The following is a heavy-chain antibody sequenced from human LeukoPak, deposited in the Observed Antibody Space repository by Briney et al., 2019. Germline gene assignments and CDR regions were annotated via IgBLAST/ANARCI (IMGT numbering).Heavy chain of an antibody. V-gene: IGHV3-48*03. CDR3: ARGDEYCSSTSCYAGPSYGLDV. Sequence: GGSLRLSCAASGFTFSSYEFNCVRQAPGKGLEWVSYISSSGRTIFYADSVKGRLTISRDNAKNSLYLQMNSLRAEDTAVYHCARGDEYCSSTSCYAGPSYGLDVWGQGTTVTVSS. CDR2: ISSSGRTI. J-gene: IGHJ6*02. CDR1: GFTFSSYE. D-gene: IGHD2-2*01.